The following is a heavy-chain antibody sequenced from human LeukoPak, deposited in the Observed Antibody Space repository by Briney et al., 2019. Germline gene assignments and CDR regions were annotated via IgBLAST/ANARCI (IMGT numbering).Heavy chain of an antibody. V-gene: IGHV3-7*03. CDR2: IKQDGSEK. J-gene: IGHJ4*02. CDR1: GFIFRNYW. Sequence: PGGSLRLSCAASGFIFRNYWMSWVRQAPGKGLEWVANIKQDGSEKYYVDSVKGRFTISRDNAKNSLYLQMNSLRAEDTAVYYCARVFEGYDYWGQGTLVTVSS. D-gene: IGHD3-3*01. CDR3: ARVFEGYDY.